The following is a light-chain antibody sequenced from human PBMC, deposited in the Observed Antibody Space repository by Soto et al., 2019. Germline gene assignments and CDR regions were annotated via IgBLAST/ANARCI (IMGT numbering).Light chain of an antibody. Sequence: DIVMTQSPDSLAVSLGERATINCKSSQSVLYSSNNKNYLAWYQQKPGQPPKLLIYWAFTRAYGVPDRFSGSGSGTDFTLTISSLQAEDGAVYYCQQYYSPLRTFGQGTKVEIK. J-gene: IGKJ1*01. CDR1: QSVLYSSNNKNY. CDR3: QQYYSPLRT. CDR2: WAF. V-gene: IGKV4-1*01.